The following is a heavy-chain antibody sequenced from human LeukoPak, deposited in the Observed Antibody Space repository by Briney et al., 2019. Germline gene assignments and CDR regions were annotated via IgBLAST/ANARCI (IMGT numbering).Heavy chain of an antibody. CDR1: GGTFSSYA. D-gene: IGHD6-19*01. J-gene: IGHJ4*02. Sequence: SVKVSCRASGGTFSSYAISWVRQAPGQGLEWMGGIIPIFGTANYAQKFQGRVTITTDESTSTAYMELSSLRSEDTAVYYCASPTGIAVAGVFDYWGQGTLVTVSS. V-gene: IGHV1-69*05. CDR2: IIPIFGTA. CDR3: ASPTGIAVAGVFDY.